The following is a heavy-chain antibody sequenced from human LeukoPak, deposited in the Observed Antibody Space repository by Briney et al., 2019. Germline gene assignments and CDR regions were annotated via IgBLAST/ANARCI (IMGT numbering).Heavy chain of an antibody. CDR2: IRYDGSNK. V-gene: IGHV3-30*02. Sequence: SGGSLRLSCAASGFTFSSYGMHWVRQAPGKGLEWVAFIRYDGSNKYYADSVKGRFTISRDNSKNTLYLQMNSLRAEDTAVYYCATSPGSGSHSDYWGQGTLVTVSS. CDR3: ATSPGSGSHSDY. D-gene: IGHD3-10*01. J-gene: IGHJ4*02. CDR1: GFTFSSYG.